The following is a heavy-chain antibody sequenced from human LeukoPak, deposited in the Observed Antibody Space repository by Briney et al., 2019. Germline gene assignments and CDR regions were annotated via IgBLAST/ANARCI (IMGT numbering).Heavy chain of an antibody. J-gene: IGHJ4*02. CDR3: ARDRITLVRGVINHPSDY. CDR2: ISAYNGNT. CDR1: GYTFTSFG. V-gene: IGHV1-18*01. D-gene: IGHD3-10*01. Sequence: GASVKVSCKTSGYTFTSFGFNWVRQAPGQGLEWMGWISAYNGNTNYAQNLQDRVTMTTDTSTSTAYMELRSLRSDDTAVYYCARDRITLVRGVINHPSDYWGQGTLVTVSS.